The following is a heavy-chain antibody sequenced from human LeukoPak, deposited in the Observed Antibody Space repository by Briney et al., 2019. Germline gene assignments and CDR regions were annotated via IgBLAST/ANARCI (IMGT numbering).Heavy chain of an antibody. CDR1: GFTFSSYS. V-gene: IGHV3-21*01. Sequence: GGSLRLSCAASGFTFSSYSMNWVRQAPGKGLEWVSSISSSSSYIYYADSVKGRFTISRDNDKNSLYLQMNSLRAEDTAVYYCARRDYYGDYLNYYYMDVWGKGTTVTVSS. CDR2: ISSSSSYI. J-gene: IGHJ6*03. D-gene: IGHD4-17*01. CDR3: ARRDYYGDYLNYYYMDV.